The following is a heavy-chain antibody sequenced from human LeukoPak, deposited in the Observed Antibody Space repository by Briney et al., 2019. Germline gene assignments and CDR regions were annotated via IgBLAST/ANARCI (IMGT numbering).Heavy chain of an antibody. CDR3: ARGAFIYGPTVTTIDY. J-gene: IGHJ4*02. V-gene: IGHV1-46*01. CDR1: GYTFTSYY. Sequence: ASVKVSCKASGYTFTSYYMHWVRQAPGQGLEWMGIINPSGGSTSYAQKFQGRVTMTRDTSTSTVYMELGSLRSEDTAVYYCARGAFIYGPTVTTIDYWGQGTLVTVSS. CDR2: INPSGGST. D-gene: IGHD4-17*01.